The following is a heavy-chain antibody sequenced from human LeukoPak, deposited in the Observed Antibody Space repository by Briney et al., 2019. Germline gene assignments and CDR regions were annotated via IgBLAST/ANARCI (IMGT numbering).Heavy chain of an antibody. D-gene: IGHD3-3*01. CDR1: GYTFTSYG. Sequence: ASVKVSCKASGYTFTSYGISWVRQAPGQGLEWMGWISAYNGNTNYAQKLQGRVTMTTDTSTSTAYMELRSLRSDDTAVYYCAKVPFDFWSGHYKFWFDPWGQGTLVTVSS. CDR2: ISAYNGNT. CDR3: AKVPFDFWSGHYKFWFDP. V-gene: IGHV1-18*01. J-gene: IGHJ5*02.